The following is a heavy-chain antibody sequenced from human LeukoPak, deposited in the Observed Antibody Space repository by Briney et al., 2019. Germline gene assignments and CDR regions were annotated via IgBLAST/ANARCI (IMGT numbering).Heavy chain of an antibody. CDR1: GFTFSDYY. CDR2: ISSSGGTI. Sequence: PGGSLRLSCAASGFTFSDYYMSWIRQAPGKGLEWVSYISSSGGTIYYADSVKGRFTISRDNAKNSLYLQMNSLRAEDTAVYYCARDSIPVSGSFDYWGQGTLVTVSS. D-gene: IGHD6-25*01. V-gene: IGHV3-11*04. CDR3: ARDSIPVSGSFDY. J-gene: IGHJ4*02.